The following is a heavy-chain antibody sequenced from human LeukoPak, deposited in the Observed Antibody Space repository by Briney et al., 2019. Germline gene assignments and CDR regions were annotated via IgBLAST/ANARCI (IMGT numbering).Heavy chain of an antibody. Sequence: SETLSLTCAVYGGSFSGYYWSWIRQPPGKGLEWSGEINHSGSTNYNPSLKSRVTISVDTSKNQFSLQLSSVTAADTAVYYCARGRGYDFWSGSYLDAFDIWGQGTMVTVSS. D-gene: IGHD3-3*01. V-gene: IGHV4-34*01. CDR2: INHSGST. CDR1: GGSFSGYY. CDR3: ARGRGYDFWSGSYLDAFDI. J-gene: IGHJ3*02.